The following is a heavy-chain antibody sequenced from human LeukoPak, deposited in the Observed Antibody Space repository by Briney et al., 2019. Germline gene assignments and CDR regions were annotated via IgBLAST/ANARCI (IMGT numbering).Heavy chain of an antibody. J-gene: IGHJ4*02. D-gene: IGHD1-1*01. CDR2: INHSGST. Sequence: SGTLSLTCAVYGVSFSGYYWSWIRQPPGKGLEWIGEINHSGSTNYNPSLKSRVTISVDTSKNQFSLKLSSVTAADTAVYYCARDRGTWNDDGFDYWGQGTLVTVSS. CDR3: ARDRGTWNDDGFDY. V-gene: IGHV4-34*01. CDR1: GVSFSGYY.